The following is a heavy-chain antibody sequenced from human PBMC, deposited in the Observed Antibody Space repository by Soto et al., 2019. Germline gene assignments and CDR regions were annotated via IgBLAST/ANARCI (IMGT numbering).Heavy chain of an antibody. CDR1: GFTFSSYG. CDR2: ISYDGSNK. V-gene: IGHV3-30*18. D-gene: IGHD4-17*01. Sequence: PGGSLRLSCAASGFTFSSYGMHWVRQAPGKGLEWVAVISYDGSNKYYADSVKGRFTISRDNSKNTLYLQMNSLRAEGTAVYYCAKGGTLYGDYVGYWGQGTLVTVSS. CDR3: AKGGTLYGDYVGY. J-gene: IGHJ4*02.